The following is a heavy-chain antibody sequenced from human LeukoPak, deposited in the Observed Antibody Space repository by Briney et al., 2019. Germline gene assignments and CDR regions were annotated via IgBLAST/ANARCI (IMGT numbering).Heavy chain of an antibody. Sequence: GASVKVSCKASGGTFSSYAISWVRQAPRQGLEWMGRIIPIFGTANYAQKFQGRVTITTDESTSTAYMELSSLRSEDTAVYYCARGVVPYSSSSSLDYWGQGTLVTVSS. CDR3: ARGVVPYSSSSSLDY. CDR1: GGTFSSYA. D-gene: IGHD6-6*01. CDR2: IIPIFGTA. J-gene: IGHJ4*02. V-gene: IGHV1-69*05.